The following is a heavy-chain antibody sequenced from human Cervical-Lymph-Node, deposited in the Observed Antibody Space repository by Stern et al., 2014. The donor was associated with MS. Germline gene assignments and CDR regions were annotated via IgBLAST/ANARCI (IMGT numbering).Heavy chain of an antibody. CDR1: GFTFSSYS. Sequence: VQLVESGGGVVQPGRSLTLSCAASGFTFSSYSMHWFRQAPGQGLEWVSVFTYDDNKYYADSVEGRFTISRDNSKTTLYLQMSSLRVEDTAVYYCARDWPSNFDFWGQGTLVTVSS. J-gene: IGHJ4*02. CDR2: FTYDDNK. V-gene: IGHV3-30*04. CDR3: ARDWPSNFDF.